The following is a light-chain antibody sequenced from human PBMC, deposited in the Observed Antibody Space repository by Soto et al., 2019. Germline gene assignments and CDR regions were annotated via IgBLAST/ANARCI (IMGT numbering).Light chain of an antibody. Sequence: DIVMTQSPDSLAVSLGERATINCKSSQSVLYSSNNKNYLAWYQQKPGQPPKLLIYWASTRESGFPYRFSGSRSGPDFTLTISSLQAEDVAVYYCQQYYCTPYTFGQGTKLEIK. V-gene: IGKV4-1*01. CDR2: WAS. J-gene: IGKJ2*01. CDR3: QQYYCTPYT. CDR1: QSVLYSSNNKNY.